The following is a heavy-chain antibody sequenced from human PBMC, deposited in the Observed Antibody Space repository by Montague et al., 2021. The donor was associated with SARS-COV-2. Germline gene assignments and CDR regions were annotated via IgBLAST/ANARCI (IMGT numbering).Heavy chain of an antibody. J-gene: IGHJ6*02. Sequence: TNYNPSLKSRVTISVDTSKNQFSLKLSSVTAADTAVYYCARSRWEQPVRARYYYYYGMDVWGQGNTVTVSS. V-gene: IGHV4-34*01. CDR3: ARSRWEQPVRARYYYYYGMDV. D-gene: IGHD6-6*01. CDR2: T.